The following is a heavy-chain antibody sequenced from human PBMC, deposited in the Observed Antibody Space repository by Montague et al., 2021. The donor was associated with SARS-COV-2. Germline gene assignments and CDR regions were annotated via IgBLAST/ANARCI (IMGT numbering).Heavy chain of an antibody. CDR3: ARMDAGPTSYDY. Sequence: PALVKPTQTLTLTCTFSGFSLSTSGMCVSWIRQPPGKALEWLARIDWDDDKYYSTSLKTRPTISKDTSKNRVVLTMTNMDPVDTATYYCARMDAGPTSYDYWGQGTLVTVSS. CDR1: GFSLSTSGMC. CDR2: IDWDDDK. D-gene: IGHD2-2*01. V-gene: IGHV2-70*11. J-gene: IGHJ4*02.